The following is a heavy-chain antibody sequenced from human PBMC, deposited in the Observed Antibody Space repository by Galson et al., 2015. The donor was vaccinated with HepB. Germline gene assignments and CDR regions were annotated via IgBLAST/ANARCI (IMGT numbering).Heavy chain of an antibody. Sequence: TLRPSGPGCGATFSSSGTQWARQAPGMGVAGVRVIWSDGRSRYYADSVTGRFSISRDNSKNTLYLQMDCLRVEDTAVYYCAKLTGYSSGWYLSDAFDIWGQGTMVTVSS. CDR1: GATFSSSG. CDR2: IWSDGRSR. J-gene: IGHJ3*02. D-gene: IGHD6-19*01. V-gene: IGHV3-30*18. CDR3: AKLTGYSSGWYLSDAFDI.